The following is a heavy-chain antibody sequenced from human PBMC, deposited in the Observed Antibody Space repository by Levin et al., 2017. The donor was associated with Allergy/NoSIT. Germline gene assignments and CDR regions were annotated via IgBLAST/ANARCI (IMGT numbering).Heavy chain of an antibody. J-gene: IGHJ4*02. V-gene: IGHV3-33*01. D-gene: IGHD4-23*01. CDR2: IWFDGSQR. CDR1: GFTFSNNG. Sequence: PGGSLSLSCEASGFTFSNNGMHWFRQAPGKGLEWLAVIWFDGSQRYYTESVRGRYTISRDNAKNTLYLEINSLRADDTAMYYCARFHGGDSGVFDYWGQGTLVTVSS. CDR3: ARFHGGDSGVFDY.